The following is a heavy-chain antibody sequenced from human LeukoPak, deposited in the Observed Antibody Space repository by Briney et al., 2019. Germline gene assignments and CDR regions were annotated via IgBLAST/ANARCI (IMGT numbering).Heavy chain of an antibody. CDR1: GFTFSSYA. V-gene: IGHV3-64*01. D-gene: IGHD2-21*01. Sequence: GGSLRLPCAASGFTFSSYAMHWVRQAPGKGLEYVSAISSNGGSTYYANSVKGRFTISRDNSKNTLYLQMGSLRAEDMAVYYCARDLLGIDDYWGQGTLVTVSS. CDR2: ISSNGGST. J-gene: IGHJ4*02. CDR3: ARDLLGIDDY.